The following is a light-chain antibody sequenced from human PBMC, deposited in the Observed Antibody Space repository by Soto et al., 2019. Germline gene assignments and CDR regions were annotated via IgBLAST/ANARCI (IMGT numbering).Light chain of an antibody. Sequence: QSALTQPASVSGSPGQSITISCTGTSSDVGGYNYVSWYQQHPGKAPKLMIYEVSNRPSGVSNRFFGSNSGNTASLTISGLLAEDEADYYCSSYTSSSTWVFGGGTNLTVL. CDR3: SSYTSSSTWV. J-gene: IGLJ3*02. V-gene: IGLV2-14*01. CDR1: SSDVGGYNY. CDR2: EVS.